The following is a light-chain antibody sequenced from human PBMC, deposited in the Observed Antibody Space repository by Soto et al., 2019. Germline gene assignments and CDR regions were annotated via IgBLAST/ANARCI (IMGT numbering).Light chain of an antibody. J-gene: IGKJ1*01. V-gene: IGKV4-1*01. CDR3: QQDYSIPWT. Sequence: DIVMTQSPDSLAVSLGERATINCKSSQNVLYSFNNKNYLAWYQQKPGQPPRLLISWASTRESGVPDRFSGSGSRTDFTLTISSLQAEDGAVYHCQQDYSIPWTFGQGTKVEIK. CDR1: QNVLYSFNNKNY. CDR2: WAS.